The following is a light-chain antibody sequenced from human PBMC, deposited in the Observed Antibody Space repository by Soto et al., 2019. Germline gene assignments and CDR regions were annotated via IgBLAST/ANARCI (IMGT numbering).Light chain of an antibody. V-gene: IGLV2-14*01. CDR1: SRDVGGYNY. CDR2: EVS. Sequence: QSALTQPASVSGSPGQSITISCTGTSRDVGGYNYVSWHQQHPGKAPKVIITEVSNRPSGVSNRFSCSKSGNTASLTISGLQSEDEADYYCSAYLISSTCVVFGGGTKLPVL. J-gene: IGLJ2*01. CDR3: SAYLISSTCVV.